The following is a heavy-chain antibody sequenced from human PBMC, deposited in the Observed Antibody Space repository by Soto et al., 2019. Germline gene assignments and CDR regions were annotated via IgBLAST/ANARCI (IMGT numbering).Heavy chain of an antibody. CDR3: AKDPYTMVRGVIIAYFDY. CDR2: ISGGGGST. Sequence: GGSLRLSCAASGFTFSSYAMSWVRQAPGKGLEWVSAISGGGGSTYYADSVKGRFTISRDNSKNTLYLQMNSLRAEDTAVYYCAKDPYTMVRGVIIAYFDYWGQGTLVTVSS. D-gene: IGHD3-10*01. V-gene: IGHV3-23*01. CDR1: GFTFSSYA. J-gene: IGHJ4*02.